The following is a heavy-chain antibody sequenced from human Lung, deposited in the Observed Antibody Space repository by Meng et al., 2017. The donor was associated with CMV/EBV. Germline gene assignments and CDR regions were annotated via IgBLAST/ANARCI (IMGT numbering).Heavy chain of an antibody. J-gene: IGHJ4*02. CDR2: IKSKTDGETT. V-gene: IGHV3-15*01. D-gene: IGHD1-1*01. CDR3: IWNDLGDY. CDR1: GFTFSNAW. Sequence: EVELVESGGGLVKPGGSLRLSCAGSGFTFSNAWMSWVRQAPGKGLEWVGRIKSKTDGETTDYTAPVKGRFTISRDDSKNTLYLQMNSLKTEDTAVYYCIWNDLGDYWGQGTLVTVSS.